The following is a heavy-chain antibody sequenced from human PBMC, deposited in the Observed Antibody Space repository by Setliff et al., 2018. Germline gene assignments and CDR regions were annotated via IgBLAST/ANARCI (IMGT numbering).Heavy chain of an antibody. Sequence: ASVKVSCKASGFTFTYFGISWVRLAPGQGLEWMGWVSGHNGKTMYAQKFQDRVVMTTDTDTGTAYMELRSLRFDDSAIYYCAKESAVSLTEAVRRSYYDYALDVWGQGTTVTVSS. CDR1: GFTFTYFG. CDR3: AKESAVSLTEAVRRSYYDYALDV. CDR2: VSGHNGKT. D-gene: IGHD3-10*01. V-gene: IGHV1-18*01. J-gene: IGHJ6*02.